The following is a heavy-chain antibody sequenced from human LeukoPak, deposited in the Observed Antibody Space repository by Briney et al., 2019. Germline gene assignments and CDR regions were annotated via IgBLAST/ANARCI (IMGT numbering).Heavy chain of an antibody. CDR3: ARIYCSGGSCQRGMRAFDP. D-gene: IGHD2-15*01. V-gene: IGHV4-30-2*01. CDR2: IYHSGST. J-gene: IGHJ5*02. Sequence: PSQTLSLTCAVSGGSISSGGYSWSWIRQPPGKGLEWIGYIYHSGSTYYNPSLRSRVTISVDTSKNQFSLKLSSVTAADTAVYYCARIYCSGGSCQRGMRAFDPWGQGTLVTVSS. CDR1: GGSISSGGYS.